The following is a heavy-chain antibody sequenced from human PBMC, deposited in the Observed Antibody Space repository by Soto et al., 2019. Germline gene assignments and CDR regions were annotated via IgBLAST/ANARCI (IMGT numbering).Heavy chain of an antibody. CDR2: MNPNSGNT. CDR1: VYTFTSYD. V-gene: IGHV1-8*01. CDR3: ARDFYPLAYYFDY. J-gene: IGHJ4*02. Sequence: XAVQVSCKDSVYTFTSYDINWVRQATGQGLEWMGRMNPNSGNTADARKFQGRVTMTADTSTSTAYMELRSLRSDDTAVYYCARDFYPLAYYFDYWGQGALVTVSS.